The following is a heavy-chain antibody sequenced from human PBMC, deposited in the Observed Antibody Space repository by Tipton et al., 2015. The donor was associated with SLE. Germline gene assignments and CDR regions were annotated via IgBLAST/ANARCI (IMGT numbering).Heavy chain of an antibody. Sequence: TLSLTCTVSGGSISSSSYYWGWIRQPPGKGLEWIGSIYYSGSTYYNPSLKSRVTISVDTSKNQFSLKLSSVTAADTAVYYCAREFVVVPAATEGFDYWGQGTLVTVSS. CDR1: GGSISSSSYY. CDR3: AREFVVVPAATEGFDY. J-gene: IGHJ4*02. D-gene: IGHD2-2*01. V-gene: IGHV4-39*07. CDR2: IYYSGST.